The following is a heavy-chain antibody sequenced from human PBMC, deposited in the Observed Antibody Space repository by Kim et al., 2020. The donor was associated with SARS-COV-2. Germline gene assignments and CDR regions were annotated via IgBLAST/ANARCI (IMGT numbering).Heavy chain of an antibody. J-gene: IGHJ4*02. V-gene: IGHV3-48*02. CDR3: AREGSYYPGD. Sequence: TLYYADSVRVRFTISRDNAKNSLYRQMNSLRDEDTAVYYCAREGSYYPGDWGQGTLVTVSS. CDR2: TL. D-gene: IGHD1-26*01.